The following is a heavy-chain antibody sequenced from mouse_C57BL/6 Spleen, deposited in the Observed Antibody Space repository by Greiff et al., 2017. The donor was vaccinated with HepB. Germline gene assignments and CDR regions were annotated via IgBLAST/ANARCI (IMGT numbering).Heavy chain of an antibody. CDR2: INPNNGGT. CDR1: GYTFTDYY. V-gene: IGHV1-26*01. CDR3: ASGITTVVEGYAMDY. Sequence: EVQLQQSGPELVKPGASVKISCKASGYTFTDYYMNWVKQSHGKSLEWIGDINPNNGGTSYNQKFKGKATLTVDKSSSTAYMELRSLTSEDSAVYYCASGITTVVEGYAMDYWGQGTSVTVSS. D-gene: IGHD1-1*01. J-gene: IGHJ4*01.